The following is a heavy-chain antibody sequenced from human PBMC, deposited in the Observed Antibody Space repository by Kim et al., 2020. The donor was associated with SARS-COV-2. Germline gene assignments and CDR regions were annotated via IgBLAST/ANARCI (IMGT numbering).Heavy chain of an antibody. CDR3: AKDGGMGYYYDSSGYYYEDY. D-gene: IGHD3-22*01. Sequence: RFTISRDNSKNTLYLQMNSLRAEDTAVYYCAKDGGMGYYYDSSGYYYEDYWGQGTLVTVSS. J-gene: IGHJ4*02. V-gene: IGHV3-30*02.